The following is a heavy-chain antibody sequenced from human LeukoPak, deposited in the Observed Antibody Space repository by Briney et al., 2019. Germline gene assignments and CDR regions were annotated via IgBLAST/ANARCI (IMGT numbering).Heavy chain of an antibody. CDR3: AKDKRSVGATNAFDI. V-gene: IGHV3-23*01. CDR1: GFTFSSYA. J-gene: IGHJ3*02. CDR2: ISGSGGST. D-gene: IGHD1-26*01. Sequence: QPGGSLRLSCAASGFTFSSYAMSWVRQAPGKGLEWVSAISGSGGSTYYADSVKGRFTISRDNAKNSLYLQMNSLRAEDTALYYCAKDKRSVGATNAFDIWGQGTMVTVSS.